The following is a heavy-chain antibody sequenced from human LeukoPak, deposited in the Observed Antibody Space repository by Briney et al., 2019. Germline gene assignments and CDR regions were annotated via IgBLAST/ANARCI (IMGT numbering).Heavy chain of an antibody. CDR2: ISHSGANT. D-gene: IGHD2-21*02. Sequence: GGSLRLSCAASGFTFSSYAMNWVRQAPGKGLEWVSTISHSGANTDYADSVKGRFTISRDNSKNTLYLQMNSLRVEDTAIYYCAKAPSSDCPFNYWGQGTLVTVSS. CDR3: AKAPSSDCPFNY. V-gene: IGHV3-23*01. J-gene: IGHJ4*02. CDR1: GFTFSSYA.